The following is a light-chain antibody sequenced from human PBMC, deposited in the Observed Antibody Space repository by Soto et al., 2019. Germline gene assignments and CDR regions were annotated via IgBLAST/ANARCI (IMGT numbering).Light chain of an antibody. CDR2: EVT. J-gene: IGLJ2*01. CDR3: SIFAGGNSVI. CDR1: SSDIGSYVF. V-gene: IGLV2-8*01. Sequence: QSVLTQPPSASGSPGQSVAISCTGTSSDIGSYVFVSWYQQHPGKAPKLLIYEVTKRPSGVPDRFSGSKSGNTASLTVSGLQVEDEADYYCSIFAGGNSVIFSGGTKVTVL.